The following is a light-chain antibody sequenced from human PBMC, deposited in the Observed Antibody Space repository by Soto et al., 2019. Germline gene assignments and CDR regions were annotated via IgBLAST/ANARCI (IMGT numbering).Light chain of an antibody. Sequence: QSVLTQPPSVSGAPGQRVTISCTGSSSNIGAGYDVHWYQQLPGTAPKLLIYGNNNRPSGVPDRFSGSKSGTSASLAITGLQAEDEADYYCQSYDSSLSVVSGGGTKLTVL. CDR2: GNN. CDR1: SSNIGAGYD. V-gene: IGLV1-40*01. J-gene: IGLJ2*01. CDR3: QSYDSSLSVV.